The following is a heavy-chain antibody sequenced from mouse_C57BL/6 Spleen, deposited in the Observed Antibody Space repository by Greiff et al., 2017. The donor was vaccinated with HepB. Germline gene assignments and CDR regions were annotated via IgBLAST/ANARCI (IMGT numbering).Heavy chain of an antibody. CDR3: ARIYYGNYGFAY. CDR2: ISSGGSYT. CDR1: GFTFSSYG. Sequence: DVHLVESGGDLVKPGGSLKLSCAASGFTFSSYGMSWVRQTPDKRLEWVATISSGGSYTYYPDSVKGRFTISRDNAKNTLYLQMSSLKSEDTAMYYCARIYYGNYGFAYWGQGTLVTVSA. D-gene: IGHD2-1*01. J-gene: IGHJ3*01. V-gene: IGHV5-6*01.